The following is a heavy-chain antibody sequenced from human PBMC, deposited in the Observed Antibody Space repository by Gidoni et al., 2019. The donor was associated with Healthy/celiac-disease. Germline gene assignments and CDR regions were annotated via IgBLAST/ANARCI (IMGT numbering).Heavy chain of an antibody. V-gene: IGHV3-15*01. CDR3: SSQYYFDY. Sequence: EVQLVESGGGLVKPGGSVRLSCAASGFTFSNAWMSWVRQAPGKGLEWGGRIKSKTDGGTTDYAAPVKGRFTISRDDSKNTLYLQMNSLKTEDTAVYYCSSQYYFDYWGQGTLVTVSS. J-gene: IGHJ4*02. CDR1: GFTFSNAW. CDR2: IKSKTDGGTT.